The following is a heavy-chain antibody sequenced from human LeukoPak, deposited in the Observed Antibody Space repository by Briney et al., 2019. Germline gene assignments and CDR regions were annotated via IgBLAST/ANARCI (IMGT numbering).Heavy chain of an antibody. CDR1: GFTFSSYA. V-gene: IGHV3-30*04. D-gene: IGHD5-18*01. J-gene: IGHJ4*02. CDR2: ISYDGSNK. CDR3: ARDGPEYGRGYSYGWNLDY. Sequence: GGSLRLSCAASGFTFSSYAMHWVRQAPGKGLEWVAVISYDGSNKYYADSVKGRFTISRDNSKNTLYLQMNSLRAEDTAVYYCARDGPEYGRGYSYGWNLDYWGQGTLVTVSS.